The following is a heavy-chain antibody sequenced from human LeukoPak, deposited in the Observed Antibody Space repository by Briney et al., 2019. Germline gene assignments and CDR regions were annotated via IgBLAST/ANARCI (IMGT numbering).Heavy chain of an antibody. J-gene: IGHJ4*02. D-gene: IGHD5-18*01. CDR3: ARGYSYLDY. CDR1: GFTFTNYA. Sequence: GGSLRLSCAASGFTFTNYAMSWVRLAPGKGLEWVSTSGGNTYYADSVKGRFTFSRDNSKDTLYLQMNSLRPEDTAVYYGARGYSYLDYWGQGTLVTVSS. CDR2: SGGNT. V-gene: IGHV3-23*01.